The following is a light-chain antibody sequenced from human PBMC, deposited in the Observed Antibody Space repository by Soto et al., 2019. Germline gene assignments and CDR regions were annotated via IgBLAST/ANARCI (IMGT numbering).Light chain of an antibody. Sequence: QLVLTQPPSASGSPGQSVTISCTGTSSDVGGYNYVSWYQQHPGKAPKLMIYEVSKRPSGVPDRFSGSKSGNTASLTVSGLQADDGADYDCSSYGGSNTFGVFGTGTKRTVL. CDR1: SSDVGGYNY. CDR3: SSYGGSNTFGV. J-gene: IGLJ1*01. V-gene: IGLV2-8*01. CDR2: EVS.